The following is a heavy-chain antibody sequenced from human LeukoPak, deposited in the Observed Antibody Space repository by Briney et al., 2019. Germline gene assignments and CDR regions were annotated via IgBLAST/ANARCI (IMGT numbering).Heavy chain of an antibody. J-gene: IGHJ4*02. D-gene: IGHD2-15*01. V-gene: IGHV1-8*01. CDR3: ASALRGCSGGSCYSTALYYFDY. CDR2: MNPNSGNT. CDR1: GYTFTSYD. Sequence: ASVKVSCKASGYTFTSYDINWVRQATGQGLEWMGWMNPNSGNTVYAQKFQGRVTMTRNTSISAAYMELSSLRSEDTAVYYCASALRGCSGGSCYSTALYYFDYWGQGTLVTVSS.